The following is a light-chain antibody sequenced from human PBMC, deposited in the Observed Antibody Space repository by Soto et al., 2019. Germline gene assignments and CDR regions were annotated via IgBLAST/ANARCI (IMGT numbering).Light chain of an antibody. CDR3: QSYDSSLSGWV. Sequence: QSALTQPRSVSGSPGRSVTISCTGTSSDVGGYDYVSWYQQHPGKAPKLLIYGNSNRPSGVPDRFSGSKSGTSASLAITGLQAEDEADYYCQSYDSSLSGWVFGGGTKLTVL. CDR1: SSDVGGYDY. V-gene: IGLV2-11*01. J-gene: IGLJ3*02. CDR2: GNS.